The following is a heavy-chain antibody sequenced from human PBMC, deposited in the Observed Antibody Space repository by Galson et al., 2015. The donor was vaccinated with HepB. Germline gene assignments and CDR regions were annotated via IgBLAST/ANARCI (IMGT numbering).Heavy chain of an antibody. D-gene: IGHD6-13*01. CDR3: ARVQQLVHGVNWFGP. CDR2: IYYSGST. V-gene: IGHV4-59*08. Sequence: ETLSLTCTVSGGSISSYYWSWIRQPPGKGLEWIGYIYYSGSTNYNPSLKSRVTISVDTSKNQFSLKLSSVTAADTAVYYCARVQQLVHGVNWFGPWGQGTLVTVSS. J-gene: IGHJ5*02. CDR1: GGSISSYY.